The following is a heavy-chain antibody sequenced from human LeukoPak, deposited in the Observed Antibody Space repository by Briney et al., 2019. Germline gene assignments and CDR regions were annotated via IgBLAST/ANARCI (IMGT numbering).Heavy chain of an antibody. Sequence: GRSLRLSCAASGFTFSSYAMHWVRQAPGKGLEWVAVISYDGSNKYYADSVKGRFTISRDNSKNTLYLQMNSLRAEGTAVYYCASVVAATGFDYWGQGTLVTVSS. CDR3: ASVVAATGFDY. CDR2: ISYDGSNK. D-gene: IGHD2-15*01. CDR1: GFTFSSYA. V-gene: IGHV3-30-3*01. J-gene: IGHJ4*02.